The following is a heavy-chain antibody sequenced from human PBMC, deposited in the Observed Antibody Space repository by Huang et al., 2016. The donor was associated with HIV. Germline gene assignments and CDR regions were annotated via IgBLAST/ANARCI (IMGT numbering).Heavy chain of an antibody. CDR3: ATGPRGSGSFN. CDR1: GGTFSSYV. Sequence: QVQLVQSGAEVKKPGSSVKVSCKASGGTFSSYVIIWVRQVPGQGLEWMGGITPIFDKTNYAQKFQGRVTIIADESTRTAYMEMSSLRPEDTATYYCATGPRGSGSFNWGQGTTVIVSP. V-gene: IGHV1-69*01. J-gene: IGHJ4*02. CDR2: ITPIFDKT. D-gene: IGHD1-26*01.